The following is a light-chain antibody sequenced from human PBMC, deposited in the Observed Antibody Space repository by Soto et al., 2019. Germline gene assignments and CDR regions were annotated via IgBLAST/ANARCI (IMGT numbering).Light chain of an antibody. V-gene: IGKV1-5*03. CDR2: KAS. Sequence: DVQMTQSPSTLSASVGARVTITCRASQSINNWLAWYQQRPGKAPKLLIYKASTLETGVPSRFSGSGSGTEFTLTISSLQPDDFATYYCQYYNSYSEAFGQGTKVDIK. CDR3: QYYNSYSEA. CDR1: QSINNW. J-gene: IGKJ1*01.